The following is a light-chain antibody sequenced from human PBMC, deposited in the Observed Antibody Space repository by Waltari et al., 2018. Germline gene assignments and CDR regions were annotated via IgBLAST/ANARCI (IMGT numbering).Light chain of an antibody. Sequence: QAVLTQPAFLSASPGASASLTCTARSDINIGTYKKYWYQPRPGSPPQFLLKYRSDSENQQGSGVPSRFSGSKDISANAGILLISGLQSEDEADYYCMILYNRAVVFGGGTKLTVL. CDR2: YRSDSEN. V-gene: IGLV5-45*01. CDR1: SDINIGTYK. CDR3: MILYNRAVV. J-gene: IGLJ2*01.